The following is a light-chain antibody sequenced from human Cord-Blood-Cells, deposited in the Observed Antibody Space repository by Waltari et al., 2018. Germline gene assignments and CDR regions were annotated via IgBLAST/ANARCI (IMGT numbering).Light chain of an antibody. Sequence: NFLLTQPPSVSESPGQTVTISCTRSSGSIASNYVQWYQQRPGSSPTTVIYEDNQRPSGVPDRFSGSIDSSSNSASLTLSGLKTEDEADYYCQSYDSSNQVFGGGTKLTVL. CDR2: EDN. CDR1: SGSIASNY. CDR3: QSYDSSNQV. V-gene: IGLV6-57*01. J-gene: IGLJ3*02.